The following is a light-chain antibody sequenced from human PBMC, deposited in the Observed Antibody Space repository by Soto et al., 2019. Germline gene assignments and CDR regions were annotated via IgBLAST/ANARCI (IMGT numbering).Light chain of an antibody. V-gene: IGLV2-14*01. J-gene: IGLJ1*01. CDR1: SSDVGGYNY. CDR2: DVS. CDR3: TSYTSSSTYV. Sequence: QSALTQPASVSGSPGQSITISCTGTSSDVGGYNYVSWYQQHPGKAPKLMIYDVSNRPSGVSNRFSGSKSGNTASLPISGLQAEAEADYYCTSYTSSSTYVFGTGTKVTVL.